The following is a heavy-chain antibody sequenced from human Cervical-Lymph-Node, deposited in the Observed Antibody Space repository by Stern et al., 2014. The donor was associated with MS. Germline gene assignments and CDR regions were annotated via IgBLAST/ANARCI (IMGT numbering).Heavy chain of an antibody. CDR1: GGSIGTGIYY. Sequence: QVQLQESGPGLVRPSQTLSLTCTVSGGSIGTGIYYWNWIRQPAGKGLEWIGRIYNTGSTNYNPSLKSRLTMSVDTSKNPFSLKLSSVTAADTAVYYCASSDFGDYSIELWGQGTLVTVPS. CDR3: ASSDFGDYSIEL. V-gene: IGHV4-61*02. CDR2: IYNTGST. D-gene: IGHD4-17*01. J-gene: IGHJ4*02.